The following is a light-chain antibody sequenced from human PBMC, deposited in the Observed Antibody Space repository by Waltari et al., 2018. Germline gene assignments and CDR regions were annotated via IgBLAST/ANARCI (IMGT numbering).Light chain of an antibody. Sequence: QSALTQPPSASGSPGQSVTISCTGTSSDVGGYNYVSWYQQRPGKAPKLIIYEVSKRPSGVPERFSGSKSGNTASLTVSGLQAEDEADYYCSSYAGSNNLVFGGGTKLTVL. CDR2: EVS. V-gene: IGLV2-8*01. J-gene: IGLJ3*02. CDR3: SSYAGSNNLV. CDR1: SSDVGGYNY.